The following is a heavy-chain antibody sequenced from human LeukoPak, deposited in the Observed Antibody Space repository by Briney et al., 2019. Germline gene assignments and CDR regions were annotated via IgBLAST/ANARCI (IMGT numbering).Heavy chain of an antibody. D-gene: IGHD3-10*01. V-gene: IGHV1-18*01. J-gene: IGHJ4*02. CDR2: ISVYNGNT. Sequence: ASVKVSCKGSGYTFTTYGISRVRQAPGQGLEWMGWISVYNGNTNYAQKFQGRVTMTTDTSTNTTYMELRSLISDDTAVYYCARGPHYYGSGSYYPFDYWGQGTLVTVSS. CDR1: GYTFTTYG. CDR3: ARGPHYYGSGSYYPFDY.